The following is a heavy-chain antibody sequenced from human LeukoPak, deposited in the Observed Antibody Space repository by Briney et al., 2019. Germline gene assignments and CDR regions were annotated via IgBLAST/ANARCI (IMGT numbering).Heavy chain of an antibody. CDR2: IYHSGST. Sequence: SETLSLTCTVSGYSISSGYYWGWIRQPPGKGLEWIGSIYHSGSTYYNPSLKSRVTISVDTSKNQFSLQLNSVTPEDTAVYYCARSERDTYSSHLGLVWFDPWGQGTLVTVSS. CDR1: GYSISSGYY. J-gene: IGHJ5*02. V-gene: IGHV4-38-2*02. CDR3: ARSERDTYSSHLGLVWFDP. D-gene: IGHD6-13*01.